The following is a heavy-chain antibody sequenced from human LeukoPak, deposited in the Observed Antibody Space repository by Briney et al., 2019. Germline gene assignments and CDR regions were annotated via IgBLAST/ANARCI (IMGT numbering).Heavy chain of an antibody. CDR1: GGSISSYY. CDR2: IYYSGST. J-gene: IGHJ6*02. D-gene: IGHD3-10*01. Sequence: PSETLSLTCTASGGSISSYYWSWIRQPPGKGLEWIGYIYYSGSTNYNPSLKSRVTISVDTSKNQFSLKLSSVTAADTAVYYCARSSAPITMVRGSAYGMDVWGQGTTVTVSS. CDR3: ARSSAPITMVRGSAYGMDV. V-gene: IGHV4-59*01.